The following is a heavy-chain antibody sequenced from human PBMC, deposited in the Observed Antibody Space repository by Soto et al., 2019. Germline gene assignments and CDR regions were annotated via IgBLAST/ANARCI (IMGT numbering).Heavy chain of an antibody. CDR1: GFTFSSYG. CDR2: ISYDGSNK. D-gene: IGHD6-13*01. Sequence: QVPLVESGGGVVQPGRSLRLSCAASGFTFSSYGMHWVRQAPGKGLEWVAVISYDGSNKYYADSVKGRFTISRDNSKNTLDLQMNSLRAEDTAVYYCAKDLRGRRQQLVPPYFDYWGQGTLVTVSS. CDR3: AKDLRGRRQQLVPPYFDY. J-gene: IGHJ4*02. V-gene: IGHV3-30*18.